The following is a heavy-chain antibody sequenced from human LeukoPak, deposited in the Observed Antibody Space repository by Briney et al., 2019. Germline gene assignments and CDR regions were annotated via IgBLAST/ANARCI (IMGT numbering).Heavy chain of an antibody. CDR2: ISYDGSNK. V-gene: IGHV3-30*18. J-gene: IGHJ4*02. Sequence: GRSLRLSCAASGFTFSSYGMHWVRQAPGEGLEWVAVISYDGSNKYYADSVKGRFTISRDNSKNTLYLQMNSLRAEDTAVYYCAQDQGVIKYYFDYWGQGTLVTVSS. CDR1: GFTFSSYG. CDR3: AQDQGVIKYYFDY. D-gene: IGHD3-10*01.